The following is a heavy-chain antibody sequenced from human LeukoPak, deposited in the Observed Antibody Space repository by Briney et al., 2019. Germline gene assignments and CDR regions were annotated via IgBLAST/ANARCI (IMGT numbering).Heavy chain of an antibody. D-gene: IGHD6-6*01. CDR2: IKQDGSEK. CDR1: GFTFSTYW. Sequence: GGSQRLSCAASGFTFSTYWMTWVRQAPGKGLECVANIKQDGSEKYYVDSVRGRFTISRDNAKNSVYQQMNSLRAEDTAVYNCATDSNSGSHYWGQGTLVTVSS. J-gene: IGHJ4*02. CDR3: ATDSNSGSHY. V-gene: IGHV3-7*01.